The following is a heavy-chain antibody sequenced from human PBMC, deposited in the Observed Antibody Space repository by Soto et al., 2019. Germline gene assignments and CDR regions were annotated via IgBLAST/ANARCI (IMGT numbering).Heavy chain of an antibody. V-gene: IGHV3-66*01. D-gene: IGHD2-2*01. CDR3: ARAMAVVPAALNFFDP. CDR1: GLTVSDNY. CDR2: IYSAGST. J-gene: IGHJ5*02. Sequence: GGSLRLSCAASGLTVSDNYMSWVRQAPGKGLEWVSVIYSAGSTFYADSVKGRFTISRDNSNNTLHLQMNSLRAEDTALYYCARAMAVVPAALNFFDPWGQGTLVTVSS.